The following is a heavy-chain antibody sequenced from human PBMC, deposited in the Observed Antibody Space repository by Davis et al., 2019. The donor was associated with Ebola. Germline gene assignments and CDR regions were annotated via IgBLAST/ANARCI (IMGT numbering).Heavy chain of an antibody. CDR3: ARRGYSYGQIDY. D-gene: IGHD5-18*01. V-gene: IGHV1-69*13. CDR1: GGTFSSYA. Sequence: SVKVSCKASGGTFSSYAISWVRQAPGQGLEWMGGIIPIFGTANYAQKFQGRVTITADESTSTAYMELSSLRSEDTAVYYCARRGYSYGQIDYWGQGTLVTVSS. CDR2: IIPIFGTA. J-gene: IGHJ4*02.